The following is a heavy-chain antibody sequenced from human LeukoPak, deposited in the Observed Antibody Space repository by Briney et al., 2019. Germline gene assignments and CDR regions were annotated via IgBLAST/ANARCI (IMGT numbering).Heavy chain of an antibody. Sequence: PGGSLRLSCAASGFTFSSYAMHWVRQAPGKGLEWVAVISYDGSNKYYADSVKGRFTISRDNSKNTLYLQMNSLRAEDTAVYYCARDYHPGVSIWYFDLWGRGTLVTVSS. D-gene: IGHD3-3*01. V-gene: IGHV3-30-3*01. CDR2: ISYDGSNK. J-gene: IGHJ2*01. CDR3: ARDYHPGVSIWYFDL. CDR1: GFTFSSYA.